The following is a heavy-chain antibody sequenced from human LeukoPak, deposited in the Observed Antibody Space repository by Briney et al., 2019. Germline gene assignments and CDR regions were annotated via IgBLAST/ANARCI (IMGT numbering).Heavy chain of an antibody. Sequence: GGSLRLSCAASGFTFSSYGMHWVRQAPGKGLEWVAFIRYDGSNKYYADSVKGRFTISRDNSKNTLYLQMNSLRDEATAVYYXXKGGYSYGYAYYYYYMDVWGKGTTVTISS. D-gene: IGHD5-18*01. CDR1: GFTFSSYG. V-gene: IGHV3-30*02. CDR2: IRYDGSNK. J-gene: IGHJ6*03. CDR3: XKGGYSYGYAYYYYYMDV.